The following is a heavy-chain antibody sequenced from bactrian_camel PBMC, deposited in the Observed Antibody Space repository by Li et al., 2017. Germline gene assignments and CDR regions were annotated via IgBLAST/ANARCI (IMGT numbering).Heavy chain of an antibody. CDR2: VSTDGTT. CDR1: GFTFADSD. V-gene: IGHV3S55*01. Sequence: QLVESGGGSVQAGGSLELLCTASGFTFADSDMGWYRRVPGNECELVSKVSTDGTTDYADAVKGRFTISQDNDKNTLFLHLNNLKPEDSAMYYCAADRCLSLPPEGWDVLIGGDYSAQGTQVTVS. D-gene: IGHD5*01. J-gene: IGHJ4*01.